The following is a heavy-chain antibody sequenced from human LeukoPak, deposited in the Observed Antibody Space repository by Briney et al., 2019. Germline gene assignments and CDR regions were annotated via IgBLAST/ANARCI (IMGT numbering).Heavy chain of an antibody. Sequence: SETLSLTCTVSGGSISSYYWSWIRQPPGKGLEWIGYIYYSGSTNYNPSLKSRVTISVDTSKNQFSLKLSSVTAADTAVYYCARGPRGWSGYPYYFDYWGQGTLVTVS. D-gene: IGHD3-3*01. CDR2: IYYSGST. CDR1: GGSISSYY. V-gene: IGHV4-59*01. CDR3: ARGPRGWSGYPYYFDY. J-gene: IGHJ4*02.